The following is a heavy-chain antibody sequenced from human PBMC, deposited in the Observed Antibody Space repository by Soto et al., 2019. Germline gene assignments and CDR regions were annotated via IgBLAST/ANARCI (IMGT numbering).Heavy chain of an antibody. CDR3: ARGRYYDYSGYFP. V-gene: IGHV4-30-4*01. D-gene: IGHD3-22*01. Sequence: SETLSLTCTVSGGSISSGDYYWSWIRQPPGKGLEWIGYIYYSGSTYYNPSLKSRVTISVDTSKNQFSLKLGSVTAADTAVYYCARGRYYDYSGYFPWGQGTLVTVSS. CDR1: GGSISSGDYY. CDR2: IYYSGST. J-gene: IGHJ5*02.